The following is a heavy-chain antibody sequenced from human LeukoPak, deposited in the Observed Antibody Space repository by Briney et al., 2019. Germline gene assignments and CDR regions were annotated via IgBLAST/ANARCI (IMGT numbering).Heavy chain of an antibody. CDR1: GGSFSDYY. J-gene: IGHJ3*02. V-gene: IGHV4-34*01. CDR3: ATYSTGFDI. CDR2: INHRGST. D-gene: IGHD6-19*01. Sequence: AETVSLTCAVYGGSFSDYYWTWIRQPPGKGLEWIGEINHRGSTHYNPSLKSRVTISVDTSKKQFSLKLSSVTAADTAVYYCATYSTGFDIWGQGTVV.